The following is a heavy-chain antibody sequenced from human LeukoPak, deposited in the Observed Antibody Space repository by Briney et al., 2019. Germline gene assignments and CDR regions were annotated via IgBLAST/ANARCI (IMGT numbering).Heavy chain of an antibody. V-gene: IGHV1-2*07. CDR3: ARVRNRSVAGSPWAY. J-gene: IGHJ4*02. CDR1: GYTFTSFY. CDR2: INPNSGGT. D-gene: IGHD6-19*01. Sequence: WASVKVSCKASGYTFTSFYMHWVRQAPGQGLEWMGWINPNSGGTNYAHKFQGRVTMTRDTSIRPTYRGVGRVRCDETDLYFCARVRNRSVAGSPWAYWGQGTLVTVHS.